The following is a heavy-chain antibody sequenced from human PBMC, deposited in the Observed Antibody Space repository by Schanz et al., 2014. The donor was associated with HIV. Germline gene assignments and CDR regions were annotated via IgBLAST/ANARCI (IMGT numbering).Heavy chain of an antibody. Sequence: QVQLVQSGAEVKKPGSSVRISCQASGGTFNTYAINWVRLAPGQGLEWMGGIIPMLGTANYAQKFQGRVTMTRDTSTSTVYMDLSSLTSEDTAVYYCARDKSGSSWYDSWGQGTLVTVSS. CDR1: GGTFNTYA. D-gene: IGHD6-13*01. J-gene: IGHJ5*01. V-gene: IGHV1-69*06. CDR2: IIPMLGTA. CDR3: ARDKSGSSWYDS.